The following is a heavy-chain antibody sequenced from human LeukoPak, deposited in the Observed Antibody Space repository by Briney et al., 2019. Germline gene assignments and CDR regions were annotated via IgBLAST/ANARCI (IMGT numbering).Heavy chain of an antibody. Sequence: GRSLRLSCAASGFTFSSYAMHWVRQAPGKGLEWVAVISYDGSNKYYADSVKGRFTISRDNSKNMLYLQMNSLRAEGTAVYYCAREAVPSAFDIWGQGTMVTVSS. CDR1: GFTFSSYA. J-gene: IGHJ3*02. CDR2: ISYDGSNK. CDR3: AREAVPSAFDI. V-gene: IGHV3-30-3*01.